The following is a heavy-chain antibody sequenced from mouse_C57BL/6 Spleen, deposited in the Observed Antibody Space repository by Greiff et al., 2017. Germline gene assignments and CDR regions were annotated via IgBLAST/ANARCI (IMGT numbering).Heavy chain of an antibody. V-gene: IGHV1-52*01. CDR3: STRDNSGYEGAMDY. CDR2: IAPSASEP. CDR1: GYTFTSYW. J-gene: IGHJ4*01. Sequence: QVQLQQPGAELVRPGSSVKLSCKASGYTFTSYWMHWVKQRPIQGLEWIGNIAPSASEPHYNQKFQDKATLTVEKSSRTAYIQHSNLTTEDSAVYYCSTRDNSGYEGAMDYWGQGTSVTVSS. D-gene: IGHD3-2*01.